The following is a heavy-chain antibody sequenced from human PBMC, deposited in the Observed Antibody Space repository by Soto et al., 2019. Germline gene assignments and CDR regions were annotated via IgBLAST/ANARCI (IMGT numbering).Heavy chain of an antibody. CDR2: FDPEDAET. CDR1: GYTLTEFS. V-gene: IGHV1-24*01. J-gene: IGHJ6*02. CDR3: ATTLGSSLQNDDYGMDV. Sequence: GASVKVSCKVSGYTLTEFSMHWVRQAPGKGLEWMGGFDPEDAETIYAQKFQGRVTMTEDTSTDTAYMELSSLRSEDTAVYYCATTLGSSLQNDDYGMDVWGQGTTVTVSS. D-gene: IGHD6-6*01.